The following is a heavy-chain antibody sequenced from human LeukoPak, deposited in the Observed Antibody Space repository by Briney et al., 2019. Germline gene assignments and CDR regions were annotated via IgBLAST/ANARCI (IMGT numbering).Heavy chain of an antibody. CDR2: GSDSGDT. V-gene: IGHV4-34*04. CDR1: GGSSYGHY. Sequence: SETVSLTCAVYGGSSYGHYWSWIRQSPGKGLEWIGEGSDSGDTKLNPSLKSRATISADTSKNQFSLTLTSVTAADTAVYHCAKNGQSGFSFDPWGQGTLVTVYS. J-gene: IGHJ5*02. D-gene: IGHD1-26*01. CDR3: AKNGQSGFSFDP.